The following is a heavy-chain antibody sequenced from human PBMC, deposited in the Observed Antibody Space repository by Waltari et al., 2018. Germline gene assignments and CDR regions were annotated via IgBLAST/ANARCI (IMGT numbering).Heavy chain of an antibody. CDR2: INPSDGNV. CDR3: AGERAGTYYFEF. CDR1: GYTFTTYN. Sequence: QVQLVQSGAEVKRPGASVTVSCKPSGYTFTTYNIHWVRQAPGRGLEWGGIINPSDGNVNYAQKFRGRLTMTRDTSTSTVYMELYSLRSEDTAVYYCAGERAGTYYFEFWGQGTLVTVSS. V-gene: IGHV1-46*01. J-gene: IGHJ4*02.